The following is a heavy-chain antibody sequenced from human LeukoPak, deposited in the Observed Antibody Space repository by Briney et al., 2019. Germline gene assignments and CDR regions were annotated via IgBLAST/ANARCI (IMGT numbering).Heavy chain of an antibody. CDR1: GGSISSYY. Sequence: PSETLSLTCTVSGGSISSYYWSWIRQPPGKGLEWIGYIYYSGSTNYNPSLKSRVTISVDTSKNQFSLKLSFVTAADTAVYYCARHREDAFDIWGQGTMVTVSS. V-gene: IGHV4-59*08. D-gene: IGHD3-10*01. CDR3: ARHREDAFDI. J-gene: IGHJ3*02. CDR2: IYYSGST.